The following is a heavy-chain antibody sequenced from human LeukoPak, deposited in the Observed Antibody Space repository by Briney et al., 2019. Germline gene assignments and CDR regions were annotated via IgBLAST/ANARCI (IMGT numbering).Heavy chain of an antibody. CDR1: GLTLSGYW. D-gene: IGHD5-18*01. CDR2: INGDASST. J-gene: IGHJ4*02. CDR3: ARARGNTYGYFEY. Sequence: GGSLRLSCAASGLTLSGYWMHWVRQAPGKGLVWVSRINGDASSTSYADSVKGRFTISRDNAKSTLYLQMNRLRVEDTAVYYCARARGNTYGYFEYRGQGTLVTVSS. V-gene: IGHV3-74*01.